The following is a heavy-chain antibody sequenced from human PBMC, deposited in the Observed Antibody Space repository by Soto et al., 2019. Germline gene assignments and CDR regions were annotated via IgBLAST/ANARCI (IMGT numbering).Heavy chain of an antibody. V-gene: IGHV1-18*01. CDR3: AIGPESRSTAYFDY. Sequence: QVQLVQSGGEVKKPGASVKVSCKASGYTFTDYGITWVRQAPGQGLEWMGWISAYTGNTNYAQKVQGRVTMSTDTSTSTAYLELRSLRSDDTAVYYCAIGPESRSTAYFDYWGQGTLVTVSS. D-gene: IGHD1-26*01. J-gene: IGHJ4*02. CDR2: ISAYTGNT. CDR1: GYTFTDYG.